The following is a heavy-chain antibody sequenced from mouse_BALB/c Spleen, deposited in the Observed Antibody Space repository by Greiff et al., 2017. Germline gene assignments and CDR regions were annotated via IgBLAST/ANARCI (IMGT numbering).Heavy chain of an antibody. CDR1: GFTFSSYT. D-gene: IGHD1-2*01. CDR2: ISSGGSYT. Sequence: EVKLQESGGGLVKPGGSLKLSCAASGFTFSSYTMSWVRQTPEKRLEWVATISSGGSYTYYPDSVKGRFTISRDNAKNTLYLQMSSLKSEDTAMYYCTRVEENSSLRLRYFDYWGQGTTLTVSS. CDR3: TRVEENSSLRLRYFDY. J-gene: IGHJ2*01. V-gene: IGHV5-6-4*01.